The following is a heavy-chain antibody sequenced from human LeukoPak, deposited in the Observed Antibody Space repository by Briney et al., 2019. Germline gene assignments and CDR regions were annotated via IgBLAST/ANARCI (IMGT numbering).Heavy chain of an antibody. D-gene: IGHD4-17*01. J-gene: IGHJ3*02. CDR2: IYHSGST. CDR1: GGSISSSNW. V-gene: IGHV4-4*02. Sequence: SETLSLTCAVSGGSISSSNWWSWVRQPPGKGLEWIGEIYHSGSTNYNPSLKGRVTISVDKSKNQFSLKLSSVTAADTAVYYCAREGTVTTLDAFDIWGQGTMVTVSS. CDR3: AREGTVTTLDAFDI.